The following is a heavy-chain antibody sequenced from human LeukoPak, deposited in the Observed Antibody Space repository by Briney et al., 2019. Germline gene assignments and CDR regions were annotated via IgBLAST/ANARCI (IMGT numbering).Heavy chain of an antibody. CDR1: GYTFTSYD. CDR2: MSPDSGYT. Sequence: ASVKVSCKASGYTFTSYDITWVRQATGQGLEWMGWMSPDSGYTGYAQTFQGRVTLTRNTSVSTAFMELSSLRSEDTAVYCCEIYTGYDSFWGQGTLVTVSS. CDR3: EIYTGYDSF. J-gene: IGHJ4*02. V-gene: IGHV1-8*01. D-gene: IGHD5-12*01.